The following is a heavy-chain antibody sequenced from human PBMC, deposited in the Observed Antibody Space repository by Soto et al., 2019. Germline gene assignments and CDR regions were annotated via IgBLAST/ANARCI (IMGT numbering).Heavy chain of an antibody. V-gene: IGHV4-4*07. CDR2: IYTGGGT. CDR1: RGSMSSYY. D-gene: IGHD6-13*01. Sequence: KASETLSLTCTVSRGSMSSYYWTWIRQPAGKGLEWIGRIYTGGGTNYNPSLKSRVTILVDTSKRQFSLRPSSVTAADTAVYFCARGAAAGVDYGMDVWGQGTTVTVSS. J-gene: IGHJ6*02. CDR3: ARGAAAGVDYGMDV.